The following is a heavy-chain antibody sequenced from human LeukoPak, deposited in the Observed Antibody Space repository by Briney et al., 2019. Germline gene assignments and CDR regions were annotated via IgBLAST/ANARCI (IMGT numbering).Heavy chain of an antibody. J-gene: IGHJ6*03. CDR1: GRGFRSFA. V-gene: IGHV3-23*01. Sequence: GGSLRLSCAASGRGFRSFAMTWVRQAPGKGPEWRATIIDTGVTYYADSVKGRFTISRASSENTVHLQMSGLRAGDTGVYYCARASNIATRYFYYFMDVWGKGTTVTVSS. D-gene: IGHD6-6*01. CDR2: IIDTGVT. CDR3: ARASNIATRYFYYFMDV.